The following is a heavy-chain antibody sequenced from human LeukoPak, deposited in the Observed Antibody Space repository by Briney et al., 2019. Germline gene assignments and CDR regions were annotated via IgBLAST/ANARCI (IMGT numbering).Heavy chain of an antibody. CDR1: GGSISSGGYY. J-gene: IGHJ5*02. CDR3: AREVGFGDSWFDP. CDR2: IYHSGST. D-gene: IGHD3-10*01. Sequence: SETLSLTCTVSGGSISSGGYYWSWIRQPPGKGLEWIGYIYHSGSTYYNPSLKSRVTISVDRSKNQFSLKLSPVTAADTAVYYCAREVGFGDSWFDPWGQGTLVTVSS. V-gene: IGHV4-30-2*01.